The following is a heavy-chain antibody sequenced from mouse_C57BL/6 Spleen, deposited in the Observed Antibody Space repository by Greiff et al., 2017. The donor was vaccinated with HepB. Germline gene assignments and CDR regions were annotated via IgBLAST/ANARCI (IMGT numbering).Heavy chain of an antibody. Sequence: VQLQQSGPELVKPGASVKISCKASGYAFSSSWMNWVKQRPGKGLEWIGRIYPGDGDTNYNGKFKGKATLTADKSSSTAYMQLSSLTSEDSAVYFCARITTVVAGDDFDYWGQGTTLTVSS. V-gene: IGHV1-82*01. CDR2: IYPGDGDT. D-gene: IGHD1-1*01. J-gene: IGHJ2*01. CDR3: ARITTVVAGDDFDY. CDR1: GYAFSSSW.